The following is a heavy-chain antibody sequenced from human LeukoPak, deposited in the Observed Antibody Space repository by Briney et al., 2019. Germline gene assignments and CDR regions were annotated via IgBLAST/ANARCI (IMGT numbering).Heavy chain of an antibody. D-gene: IGHD3-10*01. J-gene: IGHJ5*02. CDR3: ARMARRDYYGSGSYRFDP. CDR1: GGSISSSSYY. V-gene: IGHV4-39*07. CDR2: IYYSGST. Sequence: SETLSLTCTVSGGSISSSSYYWGWIRQPPGKGLEWIGSIYYSGSTYYNPSLKSRVTISVDTSKNQFSLKLSSVTAADTAVYYCARMARRDYYGSGSYRFDPWGQGTLVTVSS.